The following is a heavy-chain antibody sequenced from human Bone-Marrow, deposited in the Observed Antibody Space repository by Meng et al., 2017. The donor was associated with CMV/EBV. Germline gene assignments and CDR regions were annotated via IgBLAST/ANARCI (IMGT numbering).Heavy chain of an antibody. CDR3: AREDQYWSDP. D-gene: IGHD4-11*01. J-gene: IGHJ5*02. CDR2: IYHSGIT. V-gene: IGHV4-59*11. Sequence: SETLSLTCTVSGGPITTHYWSWIRQPPGKGLQWIGYIYHSGITSYHPSLRSRVTISLDRSKNQFSLKLSSLTAADTAVYYCAREDQYWSDPWGQGTLVTVSS. CDR1: GGPITTHY.